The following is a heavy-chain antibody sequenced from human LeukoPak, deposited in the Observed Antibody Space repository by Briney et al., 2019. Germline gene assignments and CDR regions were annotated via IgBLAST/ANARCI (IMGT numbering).Heavy chain of an antibody. CDR1: GFTFDDYA. Sequence: PGGSLRLSGAASGFTFDDYARHWVRQAPGKGLEWVSGISWNSGSIGYADSVKGRFTISRDNAKNSLYLQMNSLRAEDTAVYYCASPNVPGYNWNDYWGQGTLVTVSS. D-gene: IGHD1-20*01. CDR2: ISWNSGSI. CDR3: ASPNVPGYNWNDY. J-gene: IGHJ4*02. V-gene: IGHV3-9*01.